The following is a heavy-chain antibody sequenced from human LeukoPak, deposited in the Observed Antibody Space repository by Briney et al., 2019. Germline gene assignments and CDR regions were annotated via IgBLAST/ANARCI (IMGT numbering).Heavy chain of an antibody. V-gene: IGHV3-23*01. J-gene: IGHJ4*02. CDR2: ISGSGGST. Sequence: GGSLRLSCAASGFTFSSYAMSWVRQAPGKGLEWVSAISGSGGSTYYADSVKGRFTISRDNSKNTLYLQMNGLRAEDTAVYYCAKGGGYCSSTSCSLFDYWGQGTLVTVSS. CDR1: GFTFSSYA. CDR3: AKGGGYCSSTSCSLFDY. D-gene: IGHD2-2*01.